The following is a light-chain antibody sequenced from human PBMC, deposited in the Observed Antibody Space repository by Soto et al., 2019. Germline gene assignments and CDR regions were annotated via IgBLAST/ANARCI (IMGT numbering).Light chain of an antibody. CDR3: QQRSNWPIT. CDR1: QGISSY. CDR2: DAS. V-gene: IGKV3-11*01. Sequence: TQSPSSLSASVGDRVTITCRASQGISSYLAWYQQKPGQAPRLLIYDASNRATGIPARFSGSGSGTDFTLTISSLEPEDFAVYYCQQRSNWPITFGQGTRLEIK. J-gene: IGKJ5*01.